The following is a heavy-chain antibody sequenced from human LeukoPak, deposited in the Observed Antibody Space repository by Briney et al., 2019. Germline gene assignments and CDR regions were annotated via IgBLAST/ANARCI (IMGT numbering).Heavy chain of an antibody. CDR1: GFTFSSYA. D-gene: IGHD2-2*01. V-gene: IGHV3-23*01. CDR3: AKERRGYCSSTSCPGRYFDY. Sequence: GGSLRLSCAASGFTFSSYAMSWVRQAPGKGLEWVSAISGSGGSTYYADSVKGRFTISRDNSKNTLYLQVNSLRAEDTAVYYCAKERRGYCSSTSCPGRYFDYWGQGTLVTVSS. CDR2: ISGSGGST. J-gene: IGHJ4*02.